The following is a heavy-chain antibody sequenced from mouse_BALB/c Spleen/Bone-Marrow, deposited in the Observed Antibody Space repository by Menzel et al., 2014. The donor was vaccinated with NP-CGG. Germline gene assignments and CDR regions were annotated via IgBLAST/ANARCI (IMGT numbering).Heavy chain of an antibody. D-gene: IGHD1-1*01. V-gene: IGHV2-9*02. CDR2: IWAGGSI. CDR3: AREGRGSFGSSGYAMDY. J-gene: IGHJ4*01. Sequence: VKLVESGPGPVAPSQSLSITCTVSEFSLSSYGVHWVRQPPGKGLEWLGSIWAGGSIDYNSALMSRLSISKDNSKSHVFLKVKSLQNEDTAMYYCAREGRGSFGSSGYAMDYWGQGTSVTASS. CDR1: EFSLSSYG.